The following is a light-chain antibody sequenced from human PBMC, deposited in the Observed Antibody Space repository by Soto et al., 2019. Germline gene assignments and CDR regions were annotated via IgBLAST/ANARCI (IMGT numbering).Light chain of an antibody. CDR3: HQSYYASPHT. V-gene: IGKV1-39*01. CDR1: ENIAND. J-gene: IGKJ2*01. CDR2: AAS. Sequence: DIQMTQSPSSLSASVGDRVTITCRASENIANDLHWYQQKPGKAPKILIYAASTLKSGVPSRFSGSRSGTYFTLIISNVLPEHFGTYYCHQSYYASPHTFGGGTKL.